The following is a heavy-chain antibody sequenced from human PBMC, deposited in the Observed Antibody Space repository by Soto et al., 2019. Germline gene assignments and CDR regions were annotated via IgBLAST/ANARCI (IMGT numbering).Heavy chain of an antibody. J-gene: IGHJ6*04. CDR1: GFTFSSYW. CDR2: INSDGRST. D-gene: IGHD2-15*01. V-gene: IGHV3-74*01. Sequence: PGGSLRLSCAASGFTFSSYWMHWVRQAPGKGLVWVSRINSDGRSTSYADSVKGRFTISRDNAKNTLYLQMNSLRAEDTAVYYFARAQCSACYYYYGRDVGGKGTRVTV. CDR3: ARAQCSACYYYYGRDV.